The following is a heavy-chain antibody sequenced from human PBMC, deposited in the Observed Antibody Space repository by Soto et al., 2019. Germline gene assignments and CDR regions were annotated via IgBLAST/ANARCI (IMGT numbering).Heavy chain of an antibody. CDR2: ISSSSSYI. Sequence: PGGSLGLSCAASGFTFRSYSMNWVRQAPGKGLEWVSSISSSSSYIYYADSVKGRFTISRDNAKNSLYLQMNSLRAEDTAVYYCARDRPVDITMIVVNYYYGMDVWGQGTTVTVSS. V-gene: IGHV3-21*01. D-gene: IGHD3-22*01. CDR3: ARDRPVDITMIVVNYYYGMDV. CDR1: GFTFRSYS. J-gene: IGHJ6*02.